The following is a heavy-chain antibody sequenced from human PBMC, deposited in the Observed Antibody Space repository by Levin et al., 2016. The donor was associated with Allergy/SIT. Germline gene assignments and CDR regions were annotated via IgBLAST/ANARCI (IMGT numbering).Heavy chain of an antibody. J-gene: IGHJ4*02. CDR1: GFTFSNYA. CDR2: ISSDGSGT. Sequence: GESLKISCAASGFTFSNYAMHWVRQAPGKGLEYISVISSDGSGTYYANSVKGRFTISRDNSKNTLYLQMGSLRAEDMAVYYCARRKGDYASGSYSDYWGRGTPVTVSS. V-gene: IGHV3-64*01. CDR3: ARRKGDYASGSYSDY. D-gene: IGHD3-10*01.